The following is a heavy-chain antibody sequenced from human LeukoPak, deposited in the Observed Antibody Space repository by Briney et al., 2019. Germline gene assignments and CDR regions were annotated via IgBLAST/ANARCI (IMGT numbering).Heavy chain of an antibody. Sequence: PGGSLRLSCATSGLTFSNAWMNWVRQAPGKGLEWVGRIRSNSDGGTIDYAAPVKGRFTLSRDDSKTTLYLQMNSLQTEDTAVYYCATDFYGSTWGQGTLVTVSS. J-gene: IGHJ5*02. CDR2: IRSNSDGGTI. CDR3: ATDFYGST. V-gene: IGHV3-15*07. D-gene: IGHD3-22*01. CDR1: GLTFSNAW.